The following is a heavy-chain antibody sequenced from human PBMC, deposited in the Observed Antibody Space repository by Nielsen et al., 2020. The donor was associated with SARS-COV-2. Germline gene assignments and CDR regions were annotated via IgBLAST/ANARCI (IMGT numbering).Heavy chain of an antibody. J-gene: IGHJ4*02. Sequence: GESLKISCAASGFTFSDYYMSWIRQAPGKGLGWVSYISSSSSYTNYADSVKGRFTISRDNAKNSLYLQMNSLRAEDTAVYYCALQGYCSGGSCYKPDYWGQGTLVTVSS. CDR2: ISSSSSYT. V-gene: IGHV3-11*03. D-gene: IGHD2-15*01. CDR3: ALQGYCSGGSCYKPDY. CDR1: GFTFSDYY.